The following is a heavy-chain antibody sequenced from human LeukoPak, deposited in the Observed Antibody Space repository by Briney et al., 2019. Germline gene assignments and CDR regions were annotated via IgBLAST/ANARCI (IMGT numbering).Heavy chain of an antibody. Sequence: DPGGSLRLSCAASGFTVSRNYMSWVRQAPGKGLEWVSVLYSGGSTNYADSVKGRFTISRDNSKNTLYLQMNSLRAEDTAVYYCARVRDYYDSRGYYFEYFDHWGQGTLVTVSS. V-gene: IGHV3-53*01. CDR1: GFTVSRNY. CDR3: ARVRDYYDSRGYYFEYFDH. J-gene: IGHJ1*01. CDR2: LYSGGST. D-gene: IGHD3-22*01.